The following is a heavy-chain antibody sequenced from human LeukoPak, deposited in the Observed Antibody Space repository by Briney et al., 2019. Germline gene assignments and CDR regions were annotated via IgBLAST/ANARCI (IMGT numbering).Heavy chain of an antibody. CDR3: AKSRHDILTGYYDY. CDR1: GFTFDDYA. D-gene: IGHD3-9*01. CDR2: ISWNSGSI. Sequence: SLRLSCAASGFTFDDYAMHWVRQAPGKGLEWVSGISWNSGSIGYADSVKGRFTISRDNAKNSLYLQMNSLRAEDTALYYCAKSRHDILTGYYDYWGQGTLVTVSS. V-gene: IGHV3-9*01. J-gene: IGHJ4*02.